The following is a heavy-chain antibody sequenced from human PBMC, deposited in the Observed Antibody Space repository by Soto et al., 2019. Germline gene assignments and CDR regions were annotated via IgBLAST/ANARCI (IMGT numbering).Heavy chain of an antibody. Sequence: QVRLQESGPGLVKPSETLSLTCTVSGGSISSYYWSWIRQPPGKGLEWIGHIYYSGSTSYNSSLKSRVTISVDTSKSQRSLKLISVTAADTAVYYCARVRDCSGGTCYSWWFDPWGQGTLVTVSS. D-gene: IGHD2-15*01. CDR3: ARVRDCSGGTCYSWWFDP. V-gene: IGHV4-59*01. J-gene: IGHJ5*02. CDR2: IYYSGST. CDR1: GGSISSYY.